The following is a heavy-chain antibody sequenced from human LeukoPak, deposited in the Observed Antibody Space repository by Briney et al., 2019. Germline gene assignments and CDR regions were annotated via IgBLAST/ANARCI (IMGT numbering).Heavy chain of an antibody. D-gene: IGHD3-10*01. CDR2: IIPIFGTA. J-gene: IGHJ4*02. Sequence: SVKVSFKASVGTFSSYAISWVRQAPGQGLEWMGGIIPIFGTANYAQKFQGRVTITADESTSTAYMELSSLRSEDTAVYYCARERDEVIPFDYWGKGTLVTVSS. CDR1: VGTFSSYA. V-gene: IGHV1-69*13. CDR3: ARERDEVIPFDY.